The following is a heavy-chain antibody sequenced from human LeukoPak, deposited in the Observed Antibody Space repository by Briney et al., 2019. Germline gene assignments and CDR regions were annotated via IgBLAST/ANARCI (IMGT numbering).Heavy chain of an antibody. D-gene: IGHD3-16*02. CDR3: ARDNYDYVWGRYRQRNPEYFQH. CDR1: GYSISSGYY. J-gene: IGHJ1*01. V-gene: IGHV4-38-2*01. Sequence: KPSETLSLTCAVSGYSISSGYYWGWIRQPPGEGLQWIGSIYSTGSTNYNPSLKSRVTISVDTSKNLFSLKLSSVTAADTAVYYCARDNYDYVWGRYRQRNPEYFQHWGQGTLVTVSS. CDR2: IYSTGST.